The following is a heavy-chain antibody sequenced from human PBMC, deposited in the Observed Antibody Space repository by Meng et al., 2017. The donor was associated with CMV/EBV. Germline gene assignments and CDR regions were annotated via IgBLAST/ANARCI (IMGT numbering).Heavy chain of an antibody. J-gene: IGHJ5*02. D-gene: IGHD6-13*01. CDR3: ARVRGGMSSSWFVAHWFDP. CDR1: ISSSNW. CDR2: IYHSGST. V-gene: IGHV4-4*02. Sequence: ISSSNWWSCVRQPPGKGLEWIGEIYHSGSTNYNPSLKSRVTISVDKSKNQFSLKLSSVTAADTAVYYCARVRGGMSSSWFVAHWFDPWGQGTLVTVSS.